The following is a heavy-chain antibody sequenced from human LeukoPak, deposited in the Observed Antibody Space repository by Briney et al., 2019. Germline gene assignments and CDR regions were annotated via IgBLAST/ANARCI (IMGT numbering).Heavy chain of an antibody. CDR3: ARDSRSVSPTNWFDP. CDR1: GYTFTGYY. Sequence: ASVTVSCKASGYTFTGYYMHRVRQAPGQGLEWMGWINPNSGGTNYAQKFQGRVTMTRDTSISTAYMELSRLRSDDAAVYYCARDSRSVSPTNWFDPWGQGTLVTVSS. D-gene: IGHD2/OR15-2a*01. V-gene: IGHV1-2*02. CDR2: INPNSGGT. J-gene: IGHJ5*02.